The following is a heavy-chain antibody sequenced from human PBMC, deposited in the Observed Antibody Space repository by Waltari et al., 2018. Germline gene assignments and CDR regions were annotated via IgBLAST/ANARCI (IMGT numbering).Heavy chain of an antibody. CDR3: ARDRGRGLYLDT. D-gene: IGHD2-15*01. Sequence: QLQLQESGPGLVKPSGHLSLTCAVSGDSVSSTYLWSWVRQPPGKGLEWIGQLHGSGKTNYNPSFASRVTVSLDTSTDHISLKLTSATAADTAVYYCARDRGRGLYLDTWGQGTLVTVSP. CDR2: LHGSGKT. J-gene: IGHJ5*02. V-gene: IGHV4-4*02. CDR1: GDSVSSTYL.